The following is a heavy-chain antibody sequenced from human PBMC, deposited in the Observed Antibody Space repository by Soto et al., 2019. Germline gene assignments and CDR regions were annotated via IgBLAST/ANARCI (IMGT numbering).Heavy chain of an antibody. CDR1: GYTFSSYA. D-gene: IGHD3-10*01. CDR3: EKDSYGSGGHWYFDL. V-gene: IGHV3-23*01. Sequence: EVQLLESGGGLVQPGGSLRLSCAASGYTFSSYAMSWVRQAPGKGLEWVSAISGSGGSTYYADSVKGRFTISRDNSKNKMYLQMNSLRAEDTAVYYYEKDSYGSGGHWYFDLWGRRTLVTVSS. CDR2: ISGSGGST. J-gene: IGHJ2*01.